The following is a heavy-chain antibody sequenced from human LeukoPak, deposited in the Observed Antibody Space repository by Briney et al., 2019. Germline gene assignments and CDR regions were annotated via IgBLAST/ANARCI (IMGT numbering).Heavy chain of an antibody. J-gene: IGHJ3*02. Sequence: RASVKVSCKASGGTFSSYAISWVRQAPGQGLEWMGGIIPIFGTANYAQKFQGRVTITADESTSTAYMELSSLRSEDTAVYYCARDFSGGYAIWGQGTMVTVSS. V-gene: IGHV1-69*13. CDR1: GGTFSSYA. CDR2: IIPIFGTA. D-gene: IGHD2-8*02. CDR3: ARDFSGGYAI.